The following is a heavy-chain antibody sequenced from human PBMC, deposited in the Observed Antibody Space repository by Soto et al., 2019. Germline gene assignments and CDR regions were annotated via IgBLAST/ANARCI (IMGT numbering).Heavy chain of an antibody. CDR2: IYWDDDK. CDR1: GFSLSTGGVG. V-gene: IGHV2-5*02. Sequence: QITLKESGPSLVKPTQTLTLTCTFSGFSLSTGGVGVGWIRQPPGKALEWLALIYWDDDKRYSPSLRSRLTVTKDTSNTQVVLTMPNMDPVDTATYYCAHSRCGGDCLQSYSSHYYYGMDVWGQGTTVTVSS. CDR3: AHSRCGGDCLQSYSSHYYYGMDV. D-gene: IGHD2-21*02. J-gene: IGHJ6*02.